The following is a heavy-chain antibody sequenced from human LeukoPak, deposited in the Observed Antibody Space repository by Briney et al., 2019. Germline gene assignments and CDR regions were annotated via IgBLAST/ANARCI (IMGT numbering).Heavy chain of an antibody. CDR2: FDPEDGET. D-gene: IGHD3-22*01. Sequence: ASVKVSCKVSEYSLTELSMHWVRQAPGKGLEWMGGFDPEDGETIFAQKFQGRVTMTDDTSTHTAYMELSSLRSEDTAVYYCATVSTMIILDLHYYFDYWGQGTLVTVSS. J-gene: IGHJ4*02. CDR1: EYSLTELS. CDR3: ATVSTMIILDLHYYFDY. V-gene: IGHV1-24*01.